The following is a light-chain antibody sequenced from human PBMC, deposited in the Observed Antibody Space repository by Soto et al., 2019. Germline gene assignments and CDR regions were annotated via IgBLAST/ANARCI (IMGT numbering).Light chain of an antibody. J-gene: IGKJ4*01. CDR1: QSMSIF. CDR3: QQSYNIPRT. CDR2: AAS. V-gene: IGKV1-39*01. Sequence: DIQLPQSPSSLSASVGDRVTVTCRASQSMSIFLNWYQQRPGKAPELLIYAASTLQSGVPSRFSGSGSGTNFTLTISSLQPEDFATYYCQQSYNIPRTFGGGTRVQI.